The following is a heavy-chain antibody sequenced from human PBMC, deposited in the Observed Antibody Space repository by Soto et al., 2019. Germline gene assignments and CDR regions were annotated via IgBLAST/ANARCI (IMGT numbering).Heavy chain of an antibody. CDR1: GGTFSSYA. D-gene: IGHD3-3*01. J-gene: IGHJ4*02. CDR3: AASPLWSGYYYYFDY. CDR2: IIPIFGTA. V-gene: IGHV1-69*13. Sequence: GASVKVSCKASGGTFSSYAISWVRQAPGQGLEWMGGIIPIFGTANYAQKFQGRVTITADESTSTAYMELSSLRSEDTAVYYCAASPLWSGYYYYFDYWGQGTLVTVSS.